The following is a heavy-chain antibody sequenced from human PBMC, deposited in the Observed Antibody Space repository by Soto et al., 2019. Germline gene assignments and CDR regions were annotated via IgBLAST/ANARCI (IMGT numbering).Heavy chain of an antibody. CDR3: ARAVYCGDDCYSYGMDV. J-gene: IGHJ6*02. CDR1: GYSFTDDY. D-gene: IGHD2-21*02. V-gene: IGHV1-2*02. Sequence: QVQVVQSGVEVKKPGASVKISCKTSGYSFTDDYLHWVRQAPGQGLEWVGWINPHSGSTNFAQKFLGRVSMTRDTSISTASMELFSLTSDDTAIYYCARAVYCGDDCYSYGMDVWGQGTTVTVSS. CDR2: INPHSGST.